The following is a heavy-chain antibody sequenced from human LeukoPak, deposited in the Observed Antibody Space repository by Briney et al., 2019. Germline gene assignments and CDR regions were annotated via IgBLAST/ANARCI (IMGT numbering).Heavy chain of an antibody. CDR2: ISSSGSTI. CDR1: GFTFSSYE. V-gene: IGHV3-48*03. CDR3: AREHRYYFDY. D-gene: IGHD1-14*01. Sequence: GGSLRLSCVASGFTFSSYEMNWVRQAPGKGLEWVSYISSSGSTIYYADSVKGRFTISRDNAKNSLYLQMNSLRAEDTAVYYCAREHRYYFDYWGQGTLVTVSS. J-gene: IGHJ4*02.